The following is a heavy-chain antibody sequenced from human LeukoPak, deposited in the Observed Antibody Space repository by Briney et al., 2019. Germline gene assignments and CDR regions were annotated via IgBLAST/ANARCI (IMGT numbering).Heavy chain of an antibody. V-gene: IGHV1-2*02. Sequence: ASVKVSCKASGGTFSSYAISWVRQAPGQGLEWMGWINPNSGGTNYAQKFQGRVTMTRDTSISTAYMELSRLRSDDTAVYYCARGGDGYSYGYNWFDPWGQGTLVTVSS. D-gene: IGHD5-18*01. CDR1: GGTFSSYA. CDR3: ARGGDGYSYGYNWFDP. J-gene: IGHJ5*02. CDR2: INPNSGGT.